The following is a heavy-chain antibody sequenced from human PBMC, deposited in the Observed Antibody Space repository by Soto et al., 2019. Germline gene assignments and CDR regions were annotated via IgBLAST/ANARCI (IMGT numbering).Heavy chain of an antibody. CDR3: TRGYYDGWTDSFTSFFDP. CDR1: GYTFTSYG. CDR2: ITTYNGNT. Sequence: SSVKVSCKASGYTFTSYGVSWVRQAPGQGLEWLGCITTYNGNTKHPETFQGRVTLTVDKYTSTASMELRSLRSDGTDVYYCTRGYYDGWTDSFTSFFDPWG. V-gene: IGHV1-18*01. D-gene: IGHD3-3*01. J-gene: IGHJ5*02.